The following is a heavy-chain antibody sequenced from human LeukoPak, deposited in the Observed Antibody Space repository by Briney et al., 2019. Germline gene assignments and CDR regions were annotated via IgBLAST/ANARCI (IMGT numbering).Heavy chain of an antibody. CDR1: GYTFTSYA. Sequence: ASVKVSCKASGYTFTSYAMHWVRQAPGQRHEWMGWINAGNGNTKYSQKFQGRVTITRDTSASTAYMELSSMRSEDTAVYYCARDGRGNSNYFDYWGQGTLVTVSS. V-gene: IGHV1-3*01. D-gene: IGHD4-23*01. CDR2: INAGNGNT. J-gene: IGHJ4*02. CDR3: ARDGRGNSNYFDY.